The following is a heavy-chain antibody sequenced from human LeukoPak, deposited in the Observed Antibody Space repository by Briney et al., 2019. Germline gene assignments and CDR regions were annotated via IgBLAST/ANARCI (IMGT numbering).Heavy chain of an antibody. Sequence: GGSLRLSCAASGFTFGNYGMSWVRQAPGKGLEWVSGINWNGGSTGYADSVKGRFTISRDNAKNSLYLQVNSLRAEDTALYYCARDGVTNWFDPWGQGTLVTVSS. CDR2: INWNGGST. D-gene: IGHD2-8*01. J-gene: IGHJ5*02. V-gene: IGHV3-20*04. CDR3: ARDGVTNWFDP. CDR1: GFTFGNYG.